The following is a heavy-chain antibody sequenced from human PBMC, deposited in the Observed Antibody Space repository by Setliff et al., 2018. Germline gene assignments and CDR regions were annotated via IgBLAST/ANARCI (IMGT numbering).Heavy chain of an antibody. J-gene: IGHJ3*02. CDR3: ARDVGADSDAFDI. CDR1: GYTFTSYD. CDR2: INPNSGNT. D-gene: IGHD2-21*01. V-gene: IGHV1-8*02. Sequence: GASVKVSCKASGYTFTSYDMNWVRQATGQGLEWMGWINPNSGNTGYAQKFQGRVTMTRNTSISTAYMELSRLRSDDTAVYFCARDVGADSDAFDIWGQGTMVTVSS.